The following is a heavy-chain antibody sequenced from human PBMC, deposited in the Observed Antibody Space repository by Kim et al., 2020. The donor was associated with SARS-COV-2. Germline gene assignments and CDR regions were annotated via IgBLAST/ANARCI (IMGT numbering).Heavy chain of an antibody. V-gene: IGHV3-30*04. J-gene: IGHJ4*02. CDR2: ISYDGTNK. Sequence: GGSLRLSCAASRFTFSSYAMHWVRQAPGKGLEWVAIISYDGTNKYYADSVKGRFTISRDNSKNTLYLQMNSLRAEDTAVYYCARSPRRLERLGLDYWGQG. D-gene: IGHD1-1*01. CDR3: ARSPRRLERLGLDY. CDR1: RFTFSSYA.